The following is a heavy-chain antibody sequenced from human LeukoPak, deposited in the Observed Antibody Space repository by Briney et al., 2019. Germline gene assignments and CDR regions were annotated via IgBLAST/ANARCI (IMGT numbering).Heavy chain of an antibody. J-gene: IGHJ6*02. V-gene: IGHV1-8*01. CDR3: ARSDYDILTGPYYYYGMDV. CDR2: MNPNSGNT. D-gene: IGHD3-9*01. Sequence: ASLKVSCKASGYTFTSYDINWVRHATGQGLEWMGWMNPNSGNTGYAQKFQGRVTMTRNTSISTAYMELSSLRSEDTAVYYCARSDYDILTGPYYYYGMDVWGQGTTVTVSS. CDR1: GYTFTSYD.